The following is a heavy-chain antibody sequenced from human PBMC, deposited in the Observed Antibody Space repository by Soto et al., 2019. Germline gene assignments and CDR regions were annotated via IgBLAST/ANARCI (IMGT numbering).Heavy chain of an antibody. J-gene: IGHJ4*02. Sequence: GGSLRLSCAASGFTFSSYGMHWVRQAPGKGLEWVAVISYDGSNKYYADSVKGRFTISRDNSKNTLYLQMNSLRAEDTAVYYCAKAHGSGWYCPDYWGQGTLVTV. CDR2: ISYDGSNK. CDR1: GFTFSSYG. CDR3: AKAHGSGWYCPDY. D-gene: IGHD6-19*01. V-gene: IGHV3-30*18.